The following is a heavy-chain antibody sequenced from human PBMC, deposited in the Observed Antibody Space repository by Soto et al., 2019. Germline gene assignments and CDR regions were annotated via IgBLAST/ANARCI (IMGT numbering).Heavy chain of an antibody. CDR3: AKRPSGYSYGLYYYGMDV. J-gene: IGHJ6*02. V-gene: IGHV3-23*01. CDR2: ISGSGGST. D-gene: IGHD5-18*01. CDR1: GFTFSSYA. Sequence: VGSLRLSCAASGFTFSSYAMGWVRQAPGKGLEWVSAISGSGGSTYYADSVKGRFTISRDNSKNTLYLQMNSLRAEDTAVYYCAKRPSGYSYGLYYYGMDVWGQGTTVTVSS.